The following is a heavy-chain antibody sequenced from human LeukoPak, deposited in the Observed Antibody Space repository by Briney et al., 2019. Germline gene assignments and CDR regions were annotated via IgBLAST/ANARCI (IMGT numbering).Heavy chain of an antibody. D-gene: IGHD3-3*01. J-gene: IGHJ2*01. V-gene: IGHV3-9*01. CDR2: ISWNSGSI. Sequence: GGSLRLSCAASGLTFDDYAMHWVRQAPGKGLEWVSGISWNSGSIVYADSVKGRFNISRDNAKNSLYLQMNSLRVEATAFYYCVKVETISIFGVAPRYFDLWGRGTLVTVSS. CDR1: GLTFDDYA. CDR3: VKVETISIFGVAPRYFDL.